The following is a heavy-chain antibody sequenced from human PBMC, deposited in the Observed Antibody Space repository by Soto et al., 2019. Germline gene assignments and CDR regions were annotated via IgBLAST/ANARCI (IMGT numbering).Heavy chain of an antibody. CDR1: GGTFSSYA. CDR3: ARSRSCSSTSCYSGHHYYYYGMDV. J-gene: IGHJ6*02. V-gene: IGHV1-69*13. CDR2: IIPIFGTA. Sequence: ASVKVSCKASGGTFSSYAISWVRQAPGQGLEWMGGIIPIFGTANYAQKFQGRVTITADESTSTAYMELSSLRSEDTAVYYCARSRSCSSTSCYSGHHYYYYGMDVWGQGTTVTV. D-gene: IGHD2-2*01.